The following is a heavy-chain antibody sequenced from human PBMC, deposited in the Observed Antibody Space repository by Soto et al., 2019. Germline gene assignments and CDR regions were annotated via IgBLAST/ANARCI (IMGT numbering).Heavy chain of an antibody. CDR2: LYSSGYT. CDR3: ARDYCSGGSCYSEL. Sequence: GGSLRLSCAASAFTVSDNYMSWVRQAPGKGLEWVSILYSSGYTYYADSVKGRFTITRDNSKNTLYLQMNSLRADDTAVYYCARDYCSGGSCYSELWGLGTLVTVSS. D-gene: IGHD2-15*01. V-gene: IGHV3-66*01. J-gene: IGHJ4*02. CDR1: AFTVSDNY.